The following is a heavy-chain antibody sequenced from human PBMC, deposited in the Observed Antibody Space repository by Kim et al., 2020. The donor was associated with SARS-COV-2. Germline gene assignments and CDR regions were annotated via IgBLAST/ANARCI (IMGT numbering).Heavy chain of an antibody. Sequence: GGSLRLSCAASGFNFNNFGMHWVRQAPGKGLEWVARISYEGSKKYYADSLKGRFTISRDSSKNTLYLQMDSLRPEDTAMYFCAKDKSVFMITFRGASGGMDVWGQGTTVTVSS. V-gene: IGHV3-30*18. D-gene: IGHD3-16*01. CDR1: GFNFNNFG. CDR2: ISYEGSKK. CDR3: AKDKSVFMITFRGASGGMDV. J-gene: IGHJ6*02.